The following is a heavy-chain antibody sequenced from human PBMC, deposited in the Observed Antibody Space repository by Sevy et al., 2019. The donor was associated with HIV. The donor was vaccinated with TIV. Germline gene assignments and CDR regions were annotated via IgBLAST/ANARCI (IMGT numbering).Heavy chain of an antibody. J-gene: IGHJ4*02. Sequence: ASVKVSCKASGYTFTGYYMHWVRQAPGQGLEWMGWINPNSGRTNYAQKFQGRVTMTRDTSISTAYMELSRLRSDDTAVYYCARALKTVRDVDYWGQGTLVTVSS. V-gene: IGHV1-2*02. CDR2: INPNSGRT. D-gene: IGHD4-4*01. CDR3: ARALKTVRDVDY. CDR1: GYTFTGYY.